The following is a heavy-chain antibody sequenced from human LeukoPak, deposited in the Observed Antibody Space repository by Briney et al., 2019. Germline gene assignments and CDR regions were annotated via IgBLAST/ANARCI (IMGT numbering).Heavy chain of an antibody. J-gene: IGHJ4*02. CDR1: GGSISNNY. V-gene: IGHV4-59*01. CDR3: ARGDSSGHPAFDY. CDR2: FYNSGST. D-gene: IGHD3-22*01. Sequence: SETLSLSCTVSGGSISNNYWTWIRQPPGKGLEWIGYFYNSGSTNYNPSLKSRVTISVDTSKNQFSLKLTSVTAADTAVYYCARGDSSGHPAFDYWGQGTLVTVSS.